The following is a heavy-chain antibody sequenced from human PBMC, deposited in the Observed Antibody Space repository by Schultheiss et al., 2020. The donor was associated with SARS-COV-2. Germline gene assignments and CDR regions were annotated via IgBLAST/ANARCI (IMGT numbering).Heavy chain of an antibody. D-gene: IGHD2-2*01. CDR1: GGSISSYY. Sequence: SETLSLTCTVSGGSISSYYWSWIRQPAGKGLEYIGRIYNTGSTNYNPSLKSRVTMSVDTSKNQFSLKLSSVTAADTAVYYCARTYCSSTSCYSEYYYYYMDVWGKGTTVTVSS. V-gene: IGHV4-4*07. J-gene: IGHJ6*03. CDR2: IYNTGST. CDR3: ARTYCSSTSCYSEYYYYYMDV.